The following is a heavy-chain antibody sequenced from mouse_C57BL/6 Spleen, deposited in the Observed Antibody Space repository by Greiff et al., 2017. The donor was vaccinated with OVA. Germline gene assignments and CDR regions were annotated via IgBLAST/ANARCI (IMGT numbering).Heavy chain of an antibody. J-gene: IGHJ2*01. CDR1: GYTFTSYW. CDR3: ARSAQATFDY. V-gene: IGHV1-69*01. Sequence: QVQLQQPGAELVMPGASVKLSCKASGYTFTSYWMHWVKQRPGQGLEWIGEIDPSDSSTNYNQKFKGKSTWTVDKSSSTAYMQLSSLTSEDSAVYYCARSAQATFDYWGQGTTLTVSS. CDR2: IDPSDSST. D-gene: IGHD3-2*02.